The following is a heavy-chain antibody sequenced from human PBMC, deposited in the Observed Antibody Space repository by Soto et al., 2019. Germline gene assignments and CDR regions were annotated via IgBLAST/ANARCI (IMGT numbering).Heavy chain of an antibody. CDR1: GFTFSSYS. CDR3: AIDDDYIWGIYRGGTIDY. CDR2: ISSSSSYI. D-gene: IGHD3-16*02. J-gene: IGHJ4*02. V-gene: IGHV3-21*01. Sequence: EVQLVESGGGLVKPGGSLRLSCAASGFTFSSYSMNWVRQAPGKGLEWVSSISSSSSYIYYADSVKGRFTISRDNAKNSLYLQMNSLRDEDTAVYYCAIDDDYIWGIYRGGTIDYWGQGTLVTVSS.